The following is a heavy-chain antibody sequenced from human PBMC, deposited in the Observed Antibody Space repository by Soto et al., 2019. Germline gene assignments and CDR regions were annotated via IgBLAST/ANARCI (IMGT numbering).Heavy chain of an antibody. D-gene: IGHD4-17*01. V-gene: IGHV3-33*01. CDR2: IWYDGSNK. CDR1: GFTFSSYG. J-gene: IGHJ4*02. Sequence: QVQLVESGGGVVQPGRSLRLSCAASGFTFSSYGMHWVRQAPGKGLEWVAVIWYDGSNKYYADSVKGRFTISRDNSKNTLYPQMNSLRSEDTAVYYCAREYGTRYLDYWGQGTLVTVSS. CDR3: AREYGTRYLDY.